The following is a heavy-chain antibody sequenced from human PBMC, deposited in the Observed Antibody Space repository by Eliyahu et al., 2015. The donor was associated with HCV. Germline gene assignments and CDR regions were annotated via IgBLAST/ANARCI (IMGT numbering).Heavy chain of an antibody. CDR1: GXSITPYY. CDR2: IHYSGST. J-gene: IGHJ5*02. CDR3: ASGGGGIAVTGTGGWFDP. V-gene: IGHV4-59*01. Sequence: QVQLQESGPGLVKPSETLSLTCTVSGXSITPYYWSWIRQPPGKGLEWIGYIHYSGSTNYNPSLKSRVTISIDTSKNQFSLKLTSVTAADTAMYYCASGGGGIAVTGTGGWFDPWGQGTLVTVSS. D-gene: IGHD6-19*01.